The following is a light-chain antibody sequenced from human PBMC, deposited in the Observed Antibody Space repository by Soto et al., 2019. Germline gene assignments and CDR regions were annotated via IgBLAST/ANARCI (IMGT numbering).Light chain of an antibody. CDR3: RLYASHNHPYV. V-gene: IGLV2-8*01. CDR2: EVN. J-gene: IGLJ1*01. Sequence: QSALTQPPSASGSPGQSVTISCTGTGSDIGGYNFVSWYQQHPGKVPKLIIYEVNKRPSGVPDRFSGSKSGNTASLTVSGLQADEEGDYYCRLYASHNHPYVFGTGTKVTVL. CDR1: GSDIGGYNF.